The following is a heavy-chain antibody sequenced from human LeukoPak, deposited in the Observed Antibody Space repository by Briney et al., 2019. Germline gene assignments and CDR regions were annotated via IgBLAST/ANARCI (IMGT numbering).Heavy chain of an antibody. J-gene: IGHJ4*02. CDR2: INSDGSRT. Sequence: PGGSLRLSCAASGFTLSSYEMHWVRQAPGKGLVWVSRINSDGSRTGYADSVKGRFTISRDNAKNTLYLQMNSLRAEDTAIYYFARKLPREWTLAYWAKGPLLTVS. D-gene: IGHD3-3*01. CDR3: ARKLPREWTLAY. CDR1: GFTLSSYE. V-gene: IGHV3-74*01.